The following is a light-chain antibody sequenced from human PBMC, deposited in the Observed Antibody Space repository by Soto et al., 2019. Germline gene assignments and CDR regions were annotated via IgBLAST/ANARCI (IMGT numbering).Light chain of an antibody. V-gene: IGLV2-14*01. CDR2: EVN. Sequence: QSALTQPPSASGSPGQSVTISCTGTSSDIGGYTYVSWYQQHPHKAPKLIIYEVNKRPSGVSNRFSGSKSGITASLTISGAQAEDEADYYCSSYTDISTVIFGGGTKLTVL. CDR1: SSDIGGYTY. CDR3: SSYTDISTVI. J-gene: IGLJ2*01.